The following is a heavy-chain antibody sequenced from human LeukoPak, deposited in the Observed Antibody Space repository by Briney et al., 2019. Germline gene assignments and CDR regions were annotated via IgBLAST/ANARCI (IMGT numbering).Heavy chain of an antibody. Sequence: GGSLRLSCAASGFTFSSYGMHWVRQAPGNRLEWVAVIWYDGSNKYYADSVKGRFTISRDNSKNTLYLQMNSLRAEDTAVYYCARDQTPYDILTSYFPFDYWGQGTLATVSS. CDR3: ARDQTPYDILTSYFPFDY. CDR2: IWYDGSNK. V-gene: IGHV3-33*01. J-gene: IGHJ4*02. CDR1: GFTFSSYG. D-gene: IGHD3-9*01.